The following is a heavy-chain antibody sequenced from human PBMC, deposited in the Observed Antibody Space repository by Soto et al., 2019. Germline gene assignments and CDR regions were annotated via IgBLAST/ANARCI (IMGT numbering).Heavy chain of an antibody. J-gene: IGHJ4*02. Sequence: GALRLSCTASVFDFVDYYMSWIRQAPGKGLEWVSYIDSDDGTTYYTDSVKGRFTISRDNAKNSLYLQMNSLRVEDTALYYCVRPYYSSSWFPFDRWGQGTLVTVSS. D-gene: IGHD6-13*01. CDR2: IDSDDGTT. CDR3: VRPYYSSSWFPFDR. V-gene: IGHV3-11*01. CDR1: VFDFVDYY.